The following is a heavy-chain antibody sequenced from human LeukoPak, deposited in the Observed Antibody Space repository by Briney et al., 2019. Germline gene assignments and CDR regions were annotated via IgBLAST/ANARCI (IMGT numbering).Heavy chain of an antibody. Sequence: SETLSLTCTVSADSISGYSWNWLRQPAGKGLEWIGRFYTSGSINYNPSLKSRVTVSVDTSENQFSLEMTSVTAADTAVYYCARGLYSSTYYFYYMDVWGKGTTVTVSS. CDR1: ADSISGYS. V-gene: IGHV4-4*07. J-gene: IGHJ6*03. D-gene: IGHD6-13*01. CDR3: ARGLYSSTYYFYYMDV. CDR2: FYTSGSI.